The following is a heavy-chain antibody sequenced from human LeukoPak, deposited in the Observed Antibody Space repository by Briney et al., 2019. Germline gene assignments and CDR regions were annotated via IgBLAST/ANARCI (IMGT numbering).Heavy chain of an antibody. Sequence: GGSLRLSCAASGFTFSSFAMSWVRQAPGKGLEWVSAISGGGGTTDYADSVKGRFTTPRDNSKNTLYLQMNSRRAEDTAVYYCARDGYQLPPFSYWGQGTLVTVSS. D-gene: IGHD2-2*01. V-gene: IGHV3-23*01. CDR1: GFTFSSFA. CDR2: ISGGGGTT. CDR3: ARDGYQLPPFSY. J-gene: IGHJ4*02.